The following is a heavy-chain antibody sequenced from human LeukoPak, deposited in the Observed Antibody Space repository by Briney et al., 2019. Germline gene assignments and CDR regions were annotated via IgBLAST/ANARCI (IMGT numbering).Heavy chain of an antibody. CDR1: GFTFSRYA. CDR3: AWYYGSGSYYNRPGYFQH. V-gene: IGHV3-23*01. CDR2: ISGSGGST. D-gene: IGHD3-10*01. J-gene: IGHJ1*01. Sequence: GGSLRLSCAASGFTFSRYAMSWVRQAPGKGLEWVSAISGSGGSTYYADSVKGRFTISRDNSKNTLYLQMNSLRAEDTAVYYCAWYYGSGSYYNRPGYFQHWGQGTLVTVSS.